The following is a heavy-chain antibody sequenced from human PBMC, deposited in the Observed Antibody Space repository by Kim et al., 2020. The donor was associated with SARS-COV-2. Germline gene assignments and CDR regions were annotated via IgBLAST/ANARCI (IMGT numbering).Heavy chain of an antibody. Sequence: ASVKVSCKASGYTFTSYAMHWVRQAPGQRLEWMGWINAGNGNTKYSQKFQGRVTITRDTSAGTAYMELSSLRSEDTAVYYCAREVYGGYFFDYWGQGTLVTVSS. CDR3: AREVYGGYFFDY. CDR1: GYTFTSYA. V-gene: IGHV1-3*01. D-gene: IGHD5-12*01. J-gene: IGHJ4*02. CDR2: INAGNGNT.